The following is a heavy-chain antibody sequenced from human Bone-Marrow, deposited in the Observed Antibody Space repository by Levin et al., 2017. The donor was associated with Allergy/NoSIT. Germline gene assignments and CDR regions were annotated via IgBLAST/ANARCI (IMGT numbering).Heavy chain of an antibody. Sequence: GESLKISCKASGYTFTGYYMHWVRQAPGQGLEWMGRINPNSGGTNYAQKFQGRVTMTRDTSISTAYMELSRLRSDDTAVYYCARDCSEVPAASTYYYGMDVWGQGTTVTVSS. CDR3: ARDCSEVPAASTYYYGMDV. CDR2: INPNSGGT. J-gene: IGHJ6*02. V-gene: IGHV1-2*06. D-gene: IGHD2-2*01. CDR1: GYTFTGYY.